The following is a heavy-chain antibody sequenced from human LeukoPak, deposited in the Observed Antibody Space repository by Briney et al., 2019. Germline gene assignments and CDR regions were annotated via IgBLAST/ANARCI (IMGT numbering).Heavy chain of an antibody. J-gene: IGHJ4*02. D-gene: IGHD5-12*01. CDR2: IYSGGST. V-gene: IGHV3-66*01. CDR3: ARGGYSGYDTSKYYFDY. CDR1: GFTVSSNY. Sequence: GGSLRLSCAASGFTVSSNYMSWVRRAPGKGLEWVSVIYSGGSTYYADSVKGRFTISRDNSKNTLYLQMNSLRAEDTAVYYCARGGYSGYDTSKYYFDYWGQGTLVTVSS.